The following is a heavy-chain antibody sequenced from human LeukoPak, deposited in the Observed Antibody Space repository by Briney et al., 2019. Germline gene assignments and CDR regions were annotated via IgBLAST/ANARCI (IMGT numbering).Heavy chain of an antibody. Sequence: SETLSLTCTVSGASITSYYWSWIRQPPGKELKGIAHVYYSGSTNYNPSLKSRLTISVDTSKNQFSLKLTSVTAADTAVYYCARVGTSLDYWGQGTLVTVSS. V-gene: IGHV4-59*01. CDR2: VYYSGST. D-gene: IGHD1-26*01. CDR3: ARVGTSLDY. CDR1: GASITSYY. J-gene: IGHJ4*02.